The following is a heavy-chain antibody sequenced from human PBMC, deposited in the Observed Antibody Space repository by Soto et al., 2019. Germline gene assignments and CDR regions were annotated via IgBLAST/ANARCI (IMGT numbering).Heavy chain of an antibody. CDR3: ARPKKQELDAFDI. CDR2: IYYSGST. J-gene: IGHJ3*02. CDR1: GGSISSSSYY. V-gene: IGHV4-39*01. D-gene: IGHD1-7*01. Sequence: SETLSLTCTVSGGSISSSSYYWGWIRQPPGKGLEWIGSIYYSGSTYYNPSLKSRVTISVDTSKNQFSLKLSSVTAADTAVYYCARPKKQELDAFDIWGQGTMVTVSS.